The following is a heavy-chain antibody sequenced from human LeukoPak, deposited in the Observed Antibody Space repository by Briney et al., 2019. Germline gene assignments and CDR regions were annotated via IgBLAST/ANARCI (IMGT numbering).Heavy chain of an antibody. V-gene: IGHV3-30-3*01. D-gene: IGHD1-26*01. Sequence: GGSLRLSCAASGFTFSSYAMHWVRQAPGEGLEWVAVISHDGSNKYYADSVKGRFTISRDNSKNTLYLQMNSLRAEDTAVYYCAREGGSYLLGYYYGMDVWGQGTTVTVSS. CDR1: GFTFSSYA. CDR2: ISHDGSNK. CDR3: AREGGSYLLGYYYGMDV. J-gene: IGHJ6*02.